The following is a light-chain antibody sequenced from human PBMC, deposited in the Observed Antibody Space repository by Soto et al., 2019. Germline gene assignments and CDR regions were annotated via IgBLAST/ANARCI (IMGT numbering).Light chain of an antibody. Sequence: EVVLTQSPATLSLSPGERATLSCRASQSISTHLAWYQQKPGQAPRLLIYDASNRDTGIPARFSGHGSGTDFTLTISSLEPEDFALYYCQQSGNWFTFGQGTRLEIK. V-gene: IGKV3-11*01. CDR2: DAS. J-gene: IGKJ5*01. CDR1: QSISTH. CDR3: QQSGNWFT.